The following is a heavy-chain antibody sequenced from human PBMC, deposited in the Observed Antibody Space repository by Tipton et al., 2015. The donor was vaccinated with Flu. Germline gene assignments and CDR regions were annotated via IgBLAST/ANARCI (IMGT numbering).Heavy chain of an antibody. CDR1: GGSISSGSYY. CDR2: IYTSGST. D-gene: IGHD6-19*01. J-gene: IGHJ4*02. CDR3: ARGGAVAGFRGFDY. V-gene: IGHV4-61*02. Sequence: TLSLTCTVSGGSISSGSYYWSWIRQPAGKGLEWIGRIYTSGSTNYNPSLKSRVTISVDTSKNQFSLKLSPVTAADTAVYYCARGGAVAGFRGFDYWGQGTLVTVSS.